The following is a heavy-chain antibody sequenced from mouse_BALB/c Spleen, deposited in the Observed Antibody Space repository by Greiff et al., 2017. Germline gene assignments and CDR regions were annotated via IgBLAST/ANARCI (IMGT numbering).Heavy chain of an antibody. Sequence: DVKLQESGPDLVKPSQSLSLTCTVTGYSITSGYSWHWIRQFPGNKLEWMGYIHYSGSTNYNPSLKSRISITRDTSKNQFFLQLNSVTTEDTATYYCARRPYYGSSLYYFDYWGQGTTLTVSS. D-gene: IGHD1-1*01. CDR1: GYSITSGYS. V-gene: IGHV3-1*02. CDR3: ARRPYYGSSLYYFDY. CDR2: IHYSGST. J-gene: IGHJ2*01.